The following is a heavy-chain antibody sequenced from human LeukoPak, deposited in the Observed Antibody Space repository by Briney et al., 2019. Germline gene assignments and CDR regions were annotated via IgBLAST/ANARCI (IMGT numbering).Heavy chain of an antibody. CDR2: ISSSSSYI. J-gene: IGHJ4*02. CDR1: GFTFSDYV. V-gene: IGHV3-21*01. D-gene: IGHD6-19*01. Sequence: GGSLRLSCAASGFTFSDYVMIWVRQAPGKGLEWVSSISSSSSYIYYADSVKGRFTISRDNAKNSLYLQMNSLRAEDTAVYYCARGSGKYSSGWYYFDYWGQGTLVTVSS. CDR3: ARGSGKYSSGWYYFDY.